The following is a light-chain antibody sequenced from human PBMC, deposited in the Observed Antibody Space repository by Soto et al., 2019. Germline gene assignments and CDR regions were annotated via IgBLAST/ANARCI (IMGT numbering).Light chain of an antibody. CDR2: KAS. CDR1: QNMNND. CDR3: QQYNSYSP. J-gene: IGKJ1*01. Sequence: IQLTQSPSSLSASVGDRVASTGQTSQNMNNDLNWSPQKPGKAPKLLIFKASSLESGVPSRFSGSGSGTEFTPTISRLQPDDFATYYCQQYNSYSPFGQGTKGDIK. V-gene: IGKV1-5*03.